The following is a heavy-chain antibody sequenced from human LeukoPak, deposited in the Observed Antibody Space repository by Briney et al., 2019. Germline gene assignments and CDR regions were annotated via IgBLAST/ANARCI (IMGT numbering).Heavy chain of an antibody. CDR2: ISSSSSTI. Sequence: PGGSLRLSCAASGFTFSSYSMNWVRQAPGKRLEWVSYISSSSSTIYYADSVKGRFTISRDNAKNSLYLQMNSLRAEDTTVYYCARVADSYGSTLYYFDYWGQGTLVTVSS. V-gene: IGHV3-48*01. J-gene: IGHJ4*02. CDR1: GFTFSSYS. D-gene: IGHD5-18*01. CDR3: ARVADSYGSTLYYFDY.